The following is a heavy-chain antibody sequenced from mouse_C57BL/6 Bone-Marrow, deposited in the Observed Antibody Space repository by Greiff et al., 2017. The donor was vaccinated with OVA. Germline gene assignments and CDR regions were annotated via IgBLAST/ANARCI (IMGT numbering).Heavy chain of an antibody. CDR3: AREDDYDSSFAY. CDR1: GFTFSDYG. D-gene: IGHD2-4*01. V-gene: IGHV5-15*01. Sequence: EVKLMESGGGLVQPGGSLKLSCAASGFTFSDYGMAWVRQAPRKGPEWVAFISNLAYSIYYADTVTGRFTISRENAKNTLYLEMSSLRSEDTAMYYCAREDDYDSSFAYWGQGTLVTVSA. CDR2: ISNLAYSI. J-gene: IGHJ3*01.